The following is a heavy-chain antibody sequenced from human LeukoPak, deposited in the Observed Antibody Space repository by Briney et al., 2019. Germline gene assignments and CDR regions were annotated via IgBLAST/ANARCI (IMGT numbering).Heavy chain of an antibody. CDR2: ISSNGGST. V-gene: IGHV3-64D*06. CDR1: GFTFSSYA. Sequence: GGSLRLSCSASGFTFSSYAMHWVRQAPGKGLEYVSAISSNGGSTYYADSVKGRFTISRDNSKNTLYLQMSSLRAEDTAVYYCVKDFSDVGTYCSSTSCYVAFDYGGQGTLVTVSS. J-gene: IGHJ4*02. D-gene: IGHD2-2*01. CDR3: VKDFSDVGTYCSSTSCYVAFDY.